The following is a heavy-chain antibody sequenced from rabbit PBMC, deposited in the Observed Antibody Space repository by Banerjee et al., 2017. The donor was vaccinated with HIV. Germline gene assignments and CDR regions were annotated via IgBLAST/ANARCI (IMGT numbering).Heavy chain of an antibody. D-gene: IGHD4-1*01. J-gene: IGHJ6*01. CDR2: MDAGNGGSI. CDR3: ARDPLLVVAGVAAYYGMDL. V-gene: IGHV1S40*01. CDR1: GFTISSYY. Sequence: QELVESGGGLVQPGESLTLTCTASGFTISSYYMCWVRQAPGKGLEWIACMDAGNGGSIYYASWAKGRFTISKASSTTVTLQMTSLTAADTATYFCARDPLLVVAGVAAYYGMDLWGPGTLVTVS.